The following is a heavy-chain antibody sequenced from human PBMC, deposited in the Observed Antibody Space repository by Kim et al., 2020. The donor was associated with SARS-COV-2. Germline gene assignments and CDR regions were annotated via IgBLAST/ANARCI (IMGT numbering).Heavy chain of an antibody. D-gene: IGHD6-19*01. V-gene: IGHV1-3*01. CDR3: ARVYGYSSGYEFDP. J-gene: IGHJ5*02. Sequence: SQKFQGRVTITRDTSASTAYMELSSLRSEDTAVYYCARVYGYSSGYEFDPWGQGTLVTVSS.